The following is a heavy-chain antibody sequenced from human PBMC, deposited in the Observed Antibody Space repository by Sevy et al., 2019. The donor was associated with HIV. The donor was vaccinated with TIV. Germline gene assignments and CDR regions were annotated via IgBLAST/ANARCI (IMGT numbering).Heavy chain of an antibody. CDR2: VYYSGST. D-gene: IGHD3-22*01. Sequence: SETLSLTCTVSGGSMSGSHYYWGWIRRPPGNGLEWIGSVYYSGSTHYNPSLKSRVTISVDTSKSLLSLELTSVIATDTAVYYWARNSTGHSFDYWGHGTLVTVSS. CDR1: GGSMSGSHYY. CDR3: ARNSTGHSFDY. V-gene: IGHV4-39*01. J-gene: IGHJ4*01.